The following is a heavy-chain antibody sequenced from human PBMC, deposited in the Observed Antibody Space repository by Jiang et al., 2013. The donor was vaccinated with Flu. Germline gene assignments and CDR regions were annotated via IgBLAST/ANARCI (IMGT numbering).Heavy chain of an antibody. Sequence: IYPGDSDTRYSPSFQGQVTISADKSISTAYLQWSSLKASDTAMYYCASSYYYGSGSYPDFDYWGQGTLVTVSS. J-gene: IGHJ4*02. D-gene: IGHD3-10*01. V-gene: IGHV5-51*01. CDR3: ASSYYYGSGSYPDFDY. CDR2: IYPGDSDT.